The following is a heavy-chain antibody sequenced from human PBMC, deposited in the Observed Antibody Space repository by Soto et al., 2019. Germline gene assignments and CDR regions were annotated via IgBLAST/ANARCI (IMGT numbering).Heavy chain of an antibody. V-gene: IGHV3-48*02. CDR1: GFTFSSYS. D-gene: IGHD3-10*01. J-gene: IGHJ4*02. CDR2: ISSSSTTI. Sequence: EVQLVESGGGLVQPGGSLRLSCVGSGFTFSSYSMDWVRQAPGKGLEWISYISSSSTTIHYADSEKGRFTISRDNAKNSLSLQMNSLRDEDTAIYYCVRDAGSWSYWGQGTLVTVSS. CDR3: VRDAGSWSY.